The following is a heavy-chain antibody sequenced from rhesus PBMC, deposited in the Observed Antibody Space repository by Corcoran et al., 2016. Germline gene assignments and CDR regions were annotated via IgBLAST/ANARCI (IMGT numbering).Heavy chain of an antibody. CDR2: IFGSIGST. D-gene: IGHD6-25*01. J-gene: IGHJ4*01. V-gene: IGHV4S7*01. CDR1: GGSISGGYG. Sequence: QVQLQESGPGLVKPSETLSLTCAVSGGSISGGYGWSWIRQPPGKGLEWIGHIFGSIGSTYYNPRLKSRVTISSDTSKTQSSLKLSSVTAADTAVYYGARHRIAAAGTFDYWGQGVLVTVSS. CDR3: ARHRIAAAGTFDY.